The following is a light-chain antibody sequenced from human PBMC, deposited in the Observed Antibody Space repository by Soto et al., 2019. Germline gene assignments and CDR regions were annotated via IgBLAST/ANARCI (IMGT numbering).Light chain of an antibody. V-gene: IGLV2-8*01. J-gene: IGLJ1*01. Sequence: QSVLTQPPSASGSPGQSVTISCTGTSSDVGGYDYVSCYQQHPVKAPKLMIYEVTIRPSGVSDRFSGSKSGNTASLTVSGLQAEDEADYYCSSYTGGNPSYVFGAGTKVTVL. CDR3: SSYTGGNPSYV. CDR2: EVT. CDR1: SSDVGGYDY.